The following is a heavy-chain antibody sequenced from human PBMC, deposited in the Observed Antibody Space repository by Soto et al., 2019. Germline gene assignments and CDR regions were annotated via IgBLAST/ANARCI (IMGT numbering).Heavy chain of an antibody. V-gene: IGHV1-46*01. D-gene: IGHD5-18*01. J-gene: IGHJ5*02. CDR2: INPSRAET. CDR1: GYSFTLYY. Sequence: ASVKVSCKASGYSFTLYYIHWVRQAPGQGLQWMAIINPSRAETSYAQKFQGRVTVTRDTSTSTVYMELNSLRSDDTAVYFCARGPGIQRGSVGSFDPWGQGTPVTVSS. CDR3: ARGPGIQRGSVGSFDP.